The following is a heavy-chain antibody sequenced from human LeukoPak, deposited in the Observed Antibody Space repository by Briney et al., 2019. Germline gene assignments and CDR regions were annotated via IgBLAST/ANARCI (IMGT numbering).Heavy chain of an antibody. CDR2: ISYDGSNK. J-gene: IGHJ5*02. CDR3: ARGADGVSSNSRGWFDP. D-gene: IGHD2-15*01. Sequence: PGRSLRLSCAASGFTFSNYAMHWVRQAPGKGLEWVAVISYDGSNKYYADSVKGRFTISRDNSKNTLFLQMNSLRREDTAVYYCARGADGVSSNSRGWFDPWGQGTLVTVSS. CDR1: GFTFSNYA. V-gene: IGHV3-30*04.